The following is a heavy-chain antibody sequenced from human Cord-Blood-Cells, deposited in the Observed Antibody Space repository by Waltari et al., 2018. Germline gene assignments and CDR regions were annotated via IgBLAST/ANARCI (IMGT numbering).Heavy chain of an antibody. CDR3: ARPLYGSEMAFDI. J-gene: IGHJ3*02. V-gene: IGHV1-3*01. Sequence: QVQLVQSGAVVKKPGASVKVSCKSSGYTFTSYAMHWVRPAPGQRLEWMGWINAGNGNTKYSQKFQGRVTITRDTSASTAYMELSSLRSEDTAVYYCARPLYGSEMAFDIWGQGTMVTVSS. D-gene: IGHD3-16*01. CDR2: INAGNGNT. CDR1: GYTFTSYA.